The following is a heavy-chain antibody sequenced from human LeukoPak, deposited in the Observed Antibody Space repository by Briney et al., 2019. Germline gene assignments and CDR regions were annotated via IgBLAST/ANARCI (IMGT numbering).Heavy chain of an antibody. CDR3: ARPIAVAQYDY. J-gene: IGHJ4*02. CDR1: GYTFTGYY. V-gene: IGHV1-2*02. CDR2: VNPNSGGT. Sequence: GASVKVSCKASGYTFTGYYMFWVRQAPGQGLEWMGWVNPNSGGTNYAQTFQGRVVMTRDTSISTAYMEVSSLRSDDTAVYYCARPIAVAQYDYWGQGTLVTVSS. D-gene: IGHD6-19*01.